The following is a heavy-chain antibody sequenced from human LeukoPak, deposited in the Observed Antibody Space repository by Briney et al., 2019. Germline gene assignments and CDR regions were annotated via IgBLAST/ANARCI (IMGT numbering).Heavy chain of an antibody. V-gene: IGHV1-2*02. Sequence: ASVKVSCKASGYTFTGYYMHWVRQAPGQGLEWMGWINPNSGGTNYAQKFQGRVTMTRDTSISTAYMELSRLRSDDTAVYYCARGFDGYSYGNYYYYYMDVWGKGTTVTISS. CDR1: GYTFTGYY. CDR2: INPNSGGT. J-gene: IGHJ6*03. CDR3: ARGFDGYSYGNYYYYYMDV. D-gene: IGHD5-18*01.